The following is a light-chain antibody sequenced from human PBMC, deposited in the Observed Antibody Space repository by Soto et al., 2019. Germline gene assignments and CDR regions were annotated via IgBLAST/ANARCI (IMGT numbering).Light chain of an antibody. V-gene: IGKV1-39*01. Sequence: DIQMTQSPSSLSASVGDRVTITCRASQSISSYLNWYQQKPGKAPKLLIYAASSLQSGVPSRFSGSGSGTDFTLNISGLQPEDFATYYCQHSYSTLWTFGQGTKVEIK. CDR2: AAS. CDR3: QHSYSTLWT. CDR1: QSISSY. J-gene: IGKJ1*01.